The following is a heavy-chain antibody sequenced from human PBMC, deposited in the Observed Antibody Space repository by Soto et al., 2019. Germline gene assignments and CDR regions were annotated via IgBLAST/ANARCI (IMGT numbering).Heavy chain of an antibody. J-gene: IGHJ6*02. CDR2: TYYRSKWYN. CDR1: GDSVSSNSAA. CDR3: ARERGYDNVDTAMGGLYYYYGMDV. V-gene: IGHV6-1*01. Sequence: SQTLSLTCAISGDSVSSNSAAWNWIRQSPSRGLEWLGRTYYRSKWYNDYAVSVKSRITINPDTSKNQFSLQLNSVTPEDTAVYYFARERGYDNVDTAMGGLYYYYGMDVWGQGTTVTVSS. D-gene: IGHD5-18*01.